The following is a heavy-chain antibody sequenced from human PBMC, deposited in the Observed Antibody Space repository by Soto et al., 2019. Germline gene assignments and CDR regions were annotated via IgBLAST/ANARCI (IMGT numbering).Heavy chain of an antibody. CDR2: IIPIFNTP. J-gene: IGHJ2*01. V-gene: IGHV1-69*12. D-gene: IGHD3-22*01. CDR3: AKERDYDSSGYYPNLHFDL. CDR1: GGTFNNCA. Sequence: QVQLVQSGAEVKKPGSSVKVSCKASGGTFNNCALSWVRQAPGQGLEWVGGIIPIFNTPNYAQKFQGRVTISADEPTSTVYMELTGLRPEDTAVYFCAKERDYDSSGYYPNLHFDLWGRGTLVTVSS.